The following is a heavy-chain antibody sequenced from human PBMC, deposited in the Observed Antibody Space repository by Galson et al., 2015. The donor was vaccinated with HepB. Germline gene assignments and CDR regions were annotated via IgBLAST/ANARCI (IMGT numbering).Heavy chain of an antibody. CDR3: ARHGREVAADNYFDP. CDR2: IDPTDSYT. CDR1: GYTFSRHW. Sequence: QSGAEVKKPGESLTISCKGSGYTFSRHWISWVRQMPGKGLEWMGRIDPTDSYTNYSQSFQGHVTLSADKSIGTAYLHWSSLKASDTVIYYCARHGREVAADNYFDPWGQGTLVTVSS. J-gene: IGHJ5*02. D-gene: IGHD6-19*01. V-gene: IGHV5-10-1*01.